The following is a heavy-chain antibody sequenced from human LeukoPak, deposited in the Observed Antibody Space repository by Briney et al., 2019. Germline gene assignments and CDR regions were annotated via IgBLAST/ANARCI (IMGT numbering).Heavy chain of an antibody. D-gene: IGHD2-2*01. CDR2: INHSGST. J-gene: IGHJ5*02. CDR1: SGSISSSTW. V-gene: IGHV4-4*02. CDR3: ARGIVVVPAAIPQNWFDP. Sequence: KTSETLSLTCAVSSGSISSSTWWSWVRQPPGKGLEWIGEINHSGSTNYNPSLKSRVTISVDTSKNQFSLKLSSVTAADTAVYYCARGIVVVPAAIPQNWFDPWGQGTLVPVSS.